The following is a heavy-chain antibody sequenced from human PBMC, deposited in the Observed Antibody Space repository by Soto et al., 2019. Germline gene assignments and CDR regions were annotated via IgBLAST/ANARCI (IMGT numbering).Heavy chain of an antibody. J-gene: IGHJ5*02. Sequence: QLQRQESGPGLVKPSETLSLTCTVSGGSISSSSYYWGWIRQPPGKGLEWIGSIYYSGSTYYNPSLKSRVTISVDTSKNQFSLKLSSVTAADTAVYYCAKSYDFWSGYYSWFDPWGQGTLVTVSS. D-gene: IGHD3-3*01. CDR2: IYYSGST. V-gene: IGHV4-39*01. CDR1: GGSISSSSYY. CDR3: AKSYDFWSGYYSWFDP.